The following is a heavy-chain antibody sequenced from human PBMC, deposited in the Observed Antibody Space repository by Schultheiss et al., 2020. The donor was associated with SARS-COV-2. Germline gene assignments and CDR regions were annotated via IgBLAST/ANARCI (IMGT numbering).Heavy chain of an antibody. CDR1: GFTFSSYW. V-gene: IGHV3-74*01. CDR2: INSDGSST. CDR3: ARDILYGDYGDYCYYMDV. Sequence: GGSLRLSCAASGFTFSSYWMHWVRQAPGKGLVWVSRINSDGSSTSYADSVKGRFTISRDNAKNSLYLQMNSLRAEDTAVYYCARDILYGDYGDYCYYMDVWGKGTTVTVSS. J-gene: IGHJ6*03. D-gene: IGHD4-17*01.